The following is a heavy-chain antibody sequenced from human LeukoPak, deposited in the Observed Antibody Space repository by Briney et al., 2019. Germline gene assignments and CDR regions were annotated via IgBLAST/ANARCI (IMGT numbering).Heavy chain of an antibody. J-gene: IGHJ5*02. CDR1: GYTFTGYY. Sequence: ASVKVSCKASGYTFTGYYMHWVRQAPGQGLEWMGWINPNSGGTNYAQKFQGRVTMTRDTSISTAYMELSRLRSDDTAVYYCARDSHNWNYSGFDPWGQGTLATVSS. CDR2: INPNSGGT. D-gene: IGHD1-7*01. CDR3: ARDSHNWNYSGFDP. V-gene: IGHV1-2*02.